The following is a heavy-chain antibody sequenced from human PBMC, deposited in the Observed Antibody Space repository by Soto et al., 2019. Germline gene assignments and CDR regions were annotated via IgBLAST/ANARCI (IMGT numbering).Heavy chain of an antibody. CDR3: ARLWQDVVAAPAAMARDMDV. D-gene: IGHD2-2*01. J-gene: IGHJ6*03. Sequence: QLQLQESGPGLVKPSETLSLTCTVSGGSISSSNYYWGWIRQPPGKGLDWVASIFHTSGSTYYNPSLQRRVTISVDTSKNQFSLKLTSVTAADTAVYFCARLWQDVVAAPAAMARDMDVWGKGTSVTVSS. V-gene: IGHV4-39*01. CDR1: GGSISSSNYY. CDR2: IFHTSGST.